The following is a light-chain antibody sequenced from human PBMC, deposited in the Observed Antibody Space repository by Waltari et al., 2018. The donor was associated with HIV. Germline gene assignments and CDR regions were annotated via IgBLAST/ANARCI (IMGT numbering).Light chain of an antibody. CDR2: DVK. V-gene: IGLV2-11*01. CDR1: SSDVGAYNF. CDR3: CSYAGNYIFD. J-gene: IGLJ2*01. Sequence: QSALTQPRSVSGSPGQSVTISCTGTSSDVGAYNFLSWYQQYPGKAHKLLIYDVKKRPSGVPDRFYGSKSDNTASLTISGLQAEDEADYYCCSYAGNYIFDFGGGTKLTVL.